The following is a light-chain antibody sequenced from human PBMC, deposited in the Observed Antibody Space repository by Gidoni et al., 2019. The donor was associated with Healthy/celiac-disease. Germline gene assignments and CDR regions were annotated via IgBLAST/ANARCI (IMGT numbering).Light chain of an antibody. Sequence: QSVLTQPPSVSGAPGQRVTISCTGSSSNIGAGSDVHWYQQLPGTAPKPHIYGNSNRPSGVPDRFSGSKSGTSASLAITGLQAEDEADYYCQSYDSSLSVVFGGGTKLTVL. CDR3: QSYDSSLSVV. J-gene: IGLJ2*01. V-gene: IGLV1-40*01. CDR2: GNS. CDR1: SSNIGAGSD.